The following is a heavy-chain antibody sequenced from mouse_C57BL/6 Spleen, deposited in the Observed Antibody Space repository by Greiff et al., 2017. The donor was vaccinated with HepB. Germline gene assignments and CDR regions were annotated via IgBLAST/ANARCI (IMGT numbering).Heavy chain of an antibody. V-gene: IGHV5-9-1*02. J-gene: IGHJ2*01. CDR1: GFTFSSYA. CDR3: TRAGYYGSSPYYFDY. D-gene: IGHD1-1*01. CDR2: ISSGGDYI. Sequence: EVMLVESGEGSVKPGGSLKLSCAASGFTFSSYAMSWVRQTPEKRLEWVAYISSGGDYIYYADTVKGRFTISRDNARNTLYLQMSSLKSEDTAMYYCTRAGYYGSSPYYFDYWGQGTTLTVSS.